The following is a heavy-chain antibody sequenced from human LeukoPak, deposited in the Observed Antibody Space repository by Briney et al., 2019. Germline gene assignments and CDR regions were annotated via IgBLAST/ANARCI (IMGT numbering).Heavy chain of an antibody. CDR3: ARESLYYDSSGYEVH. V-gene: IGHV4-61*02. J-gene: IGHJ4*02. D-gene: IGHD3-22*01. Sequence: SETLSLTCTVSGGSISSSSYYWGWIRQPPGKGLEWIGRIYTSGSTNYNPSLKSRVTISVDTSKNQFSLKLSSVTAADTAVYYCARESLYYDSSGYEVHWGQGTLVTVSS. CDR2: IYTSGST. CDR1: GGSISSSSYY.